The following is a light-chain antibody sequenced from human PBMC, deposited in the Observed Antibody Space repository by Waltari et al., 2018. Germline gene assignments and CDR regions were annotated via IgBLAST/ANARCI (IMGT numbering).Light chain of an antibody. V-gene: IGKV3-20*01. Sequence: CRASQSVGKYLVWYQQKPGQAPRLLIYDASTRATGIPDRFSGSGSGTDFSLTISRLEPEDFAVYYCQKYVNLPATFGQGTRVEIK. CDR1: QSVGKY. CDR2: DAS. J-gene: IGKJ1*01. CDR3: QKYVNLPAT.